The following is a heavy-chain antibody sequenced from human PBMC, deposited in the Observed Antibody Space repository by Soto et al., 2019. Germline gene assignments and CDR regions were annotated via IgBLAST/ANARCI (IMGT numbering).Heavy chain of an antibody. CDR2: ISGSDGKT. CDR3: ARWSFLDY. J-gene: IGHJ4*02. D-gene: IGHD1-26*01. V-gene: IGHV3-23*01. Sequence: EVQLLESGGGLVRLGGSLRLSCTASGFSFSSYALSWVRQAPGKGLEWVSTISGSDGKTYYADSVKGRFSISRDTSKTTLYLEMTSLRVEDTAVYYCARWSFLDYWGQGTRVTVS. CDR1: GFSFSSYA.